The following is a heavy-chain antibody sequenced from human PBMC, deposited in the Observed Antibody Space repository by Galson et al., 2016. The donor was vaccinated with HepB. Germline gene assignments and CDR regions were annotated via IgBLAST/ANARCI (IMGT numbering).Heavy chain of an antibody. D-gene: IGHD4-23*01. CDR2: ISYSGST. Sequence: SETLSLTCTVSGDSISGYFWTWIRQPPGKGLEWIGYISYSGSTNYNPSLKSRLTISLDMSKNQFSLKLTSVTAADTAVYYCAREDFGGNSELVGFDYWGQGTLVTVSS. CDR3: AREDFGGNSELVGFDY. J-gene: IGHJ4*02. CDR1: GDSISGYF. V-gene: IGHV4-59*01.